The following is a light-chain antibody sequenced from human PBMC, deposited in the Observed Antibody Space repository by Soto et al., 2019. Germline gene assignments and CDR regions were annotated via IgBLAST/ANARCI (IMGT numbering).Light chain of an antibody. Sequence: PMTQSPSSLSASVGDRVTITCRASQSISSYLNCYQQKPWKAPKLLIHAASSLQSWVPSRFSGSGSGTDFTLTISCLQSEDFSTYYCQPYYSYPWTFGQGTKVDI. CDR3: QPYYSYPWT. J-gene: IGKJ1*01. CDR1: QSISSY. V-gene: IGKV1-39*01. CDR2: AAS.